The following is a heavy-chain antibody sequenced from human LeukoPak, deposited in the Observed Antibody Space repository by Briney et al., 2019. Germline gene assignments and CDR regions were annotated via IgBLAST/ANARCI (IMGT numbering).Heavy chain of an antibody. J-gene: IGHJ4*02. CDR1: GFSLTNYW. CDR2: VYGEDSDA. V-gene: IGHV5-51*01. CDR3: ARHDGGVLGYCSSTCCYTNYFDY. Sequence: HGESLKISCEGSGFSLTNYWIGWVRQMPGKGLEWMGIVYGEDSDARYTAPFRGQVSISVDKSISTAYLQWSSLKASDTAMYYCARHDGGVLGYCSSTCCYTNYFDYWGQGTLVTVSS. D-gene: IGHD2-2*02.